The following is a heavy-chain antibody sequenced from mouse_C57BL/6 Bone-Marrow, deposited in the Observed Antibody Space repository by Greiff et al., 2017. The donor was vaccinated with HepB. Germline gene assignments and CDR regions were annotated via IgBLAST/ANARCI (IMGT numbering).Heavy chain of an antibody. Sequence: EVKLVESGGGLVQPGGSLKLSCAASGFTFSDYGMAWVRQAPRKGHEWVAFISNLAYSIYYADTVTGRFTISRENAKNTLYLEMSSLTSEDTAMYYCARRTTYGSFDVGGSGTAVTVSS. D-gene: IGHD2-12*01. CDR1: GFTFSDYG. V-gene: IGHV5-15*04. J-gene: IGHJ1*01. CDR3: ARRTTYGSFDV. CDR2: ISNLAYSI.